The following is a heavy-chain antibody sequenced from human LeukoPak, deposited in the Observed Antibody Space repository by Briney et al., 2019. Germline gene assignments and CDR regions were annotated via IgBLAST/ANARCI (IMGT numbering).Heavy chain of an antibody. CDR3: AKDHEYYYDSSGYYQTDDY. CDR1: GFTFSSYG. V-gene: IGHV3-30*02. CDR2: IRYDGSNK. Sequence: AGGSLRLSXAASGFTFSSYGMHWVRQAPGKGLEWVAFIRYDGSNKYYADSVKGRFTISRDNSKNTLYLQMNSLRAEDTAVYYCAKDHEYYYDSSGYYQTDDYWGQGTLVTVSS. J-gene: IGHJ4*02. D-gene: IGHD3-22*01.